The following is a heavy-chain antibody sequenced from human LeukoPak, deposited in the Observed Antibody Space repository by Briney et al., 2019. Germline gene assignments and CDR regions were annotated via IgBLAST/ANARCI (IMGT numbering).Heavy chain of an antibody. V-gene: IGHV4-34*01. CDR2: INHSGGT. D-gene: IGHD3-3*01. Sequence: SETLSLTCAVCGGSLCGYYWSWIRQPPGKGLKWIGEINHSGGTKYNPSLKSRVTISVDTSKNQFSLNLTSVTAADTAVYYCTRDAIFGVNSNWFDPWGQGTLVTVSS. CDR3: TRDAIFGVNSNWFDP. CDR1: GGSLCGYY. J-gene: IGHJ5*02.